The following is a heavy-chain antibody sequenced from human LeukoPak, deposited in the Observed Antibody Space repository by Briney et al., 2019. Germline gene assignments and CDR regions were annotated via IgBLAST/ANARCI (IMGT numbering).Heavy chain of an antibody. Sequence: ASVKVSCKASGYTFTSYDINWVRQATGQGLEWMGWMNPNSGNTGYAQKFQGRVTMTRNTSISTAYMELSSLRSEDTAVYYCAKDHHRLPVYAFDIWGQGTMVTVSS. CDR2: MNPNSGNT. CDR3: AKDHHRLPVYAFDI. CDR1: GYTFTSYD. J-gene: IGHJ3*02. V-gene: IGHV1-8*01.